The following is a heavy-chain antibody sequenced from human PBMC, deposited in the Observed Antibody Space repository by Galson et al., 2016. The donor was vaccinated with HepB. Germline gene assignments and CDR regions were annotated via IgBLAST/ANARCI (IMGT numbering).Heavy chain of an antibody. CDR2: IVVGSGDT. V-gene: IGHV1-58*01. J-gene: IGHJ2*01. CDR1: GFTFTSSA. Sequence: SVKVSCKASGFTFTSSAVQWARQARGQRLEWIGWIVVGSGDTNYAQKFPERVTITRDMSTSKAYMELSSRRSEDTAVYYCATPRYCYSGSCSIWYYDSWGRGTLVTVSS. CDR3: ATPRYCYSGSCSIWYYDS. D-gene: IGHD2-15*01.